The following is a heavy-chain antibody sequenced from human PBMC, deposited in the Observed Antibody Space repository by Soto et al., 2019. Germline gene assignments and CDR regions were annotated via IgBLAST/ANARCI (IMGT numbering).Heavy chain of an antibody. D-gene: IGHD6-25*01. CDR2: MNPYNGNT. CDR3: ARRKERSGPHYFDY. V-gene: IGHV1-8*02. CDR1: GYTFTGYY. J-gene: IGHJ4*02. Sequence: ASVKVSCKASGYTFTGYYMHWMRQATGQGLEWMGWMNPYNGNTGYAQKFQGRVTVTRNTSISTVYMELSGLRPDDTAVYYCARRKERSGPHYFDYWGQGSQVTVSS.